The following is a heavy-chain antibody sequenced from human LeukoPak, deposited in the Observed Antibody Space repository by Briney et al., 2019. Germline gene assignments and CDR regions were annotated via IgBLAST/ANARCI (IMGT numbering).Heavy chain of an antibody. D-gene: IGHD3-16*01. J-gene: IGHJ4*02. V-gene: IGHV3-48*03. CDR1: GFTFSNYE. Sequence: GGSLRLSCAASGFTFSNYEMNWVRQAPGKGLEWVSYISSSSSTIYHADSVMGRFTISGDDAKNSLFLQMNSLKAEDTAVYYCARQGDLDYWGQGTLVTVSS. CDR3: ARQGDLDY. CDR2: ISSSSSTI.